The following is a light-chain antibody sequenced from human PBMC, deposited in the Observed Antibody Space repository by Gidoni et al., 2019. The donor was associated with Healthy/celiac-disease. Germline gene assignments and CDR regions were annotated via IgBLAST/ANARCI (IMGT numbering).Light chain of an antibody. CDR3: QQRSNWPWT. Sequence: DIVFTQSPATLSLSPGERATLSCRASQSVSSYLAWYQQKPGQPTRLLIYDASNRATGLPARFSGSGSGTDFTLTISSLEPEDFAVYYCQQRSNWPWTFGQGTKVEIK. J-gene: IGKJ1*01. CDR1: QSVSSY. CDR2: DAS. V-gene: IGKV3-11*01.